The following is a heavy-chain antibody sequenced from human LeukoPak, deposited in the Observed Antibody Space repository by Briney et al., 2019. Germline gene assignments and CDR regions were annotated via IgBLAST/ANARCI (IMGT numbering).Heavy chain of an antibody. CDR2: INPNSGGT. J-gene: IGHJ3*02. V-gene: IGHV1-2*02. Sequence: GASVKVSCEASGYTFTGYYMHWVRQAPGQGLEWMGWINPNSGGTNYAQQFQGRVTMTRDTSISTAYMELSRLRSDDTAVYYCARDDAFDIWGQGTMVTVSS. CDR3: ARDDAFDI. CDR1: GYTFTGYY.